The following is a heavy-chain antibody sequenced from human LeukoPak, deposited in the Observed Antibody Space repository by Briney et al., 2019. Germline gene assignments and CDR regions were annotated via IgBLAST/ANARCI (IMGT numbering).Heavy chain of an antibody. CDR2: ITRSGAVL. V-gene: IGHV3-48*03. CDR3: AGSPDLYSSSWFSHYYHGLDV. Sequence: GGSLRLFCVASGFTFSHYEMNWVRQASGKGLVWVSHITRSGAVLYHAESAKGRFTSSRDEAKNSLYLQMSRLRAEDTAVYYCAGSPDLYSSSWFSHYYHGLDVWGQGTTVAVSS. D-gene: IGHD6-13*01. CDR1: GFTFSHYE. J-gene: IGHJ6*02.